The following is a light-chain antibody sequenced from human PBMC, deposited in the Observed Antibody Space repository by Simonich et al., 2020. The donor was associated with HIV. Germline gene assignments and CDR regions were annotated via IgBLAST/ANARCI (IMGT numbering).Light chain of an antibody. J-gene: IGKJ1*01. V-gene: IGKV4-1*01. Sequence: DIVMTQSPDSLAGSLGERATINCQSSRNILYNSNNKNYLAWYQQKPGQPPNLLIYWASTRESGVPDRFSASGSGTDFTLTISSLQAEDVAVYYCQQYYTTPPTFGQGTKVEIK. CDR3: QQYYTTPPT. CDR2: WAS. CDR1: RNILYNSNNKNY.